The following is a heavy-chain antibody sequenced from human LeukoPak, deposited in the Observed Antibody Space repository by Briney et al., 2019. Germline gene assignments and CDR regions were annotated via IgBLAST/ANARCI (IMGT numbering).Heavy chain of an antibody. CDR2: ISAYSGNT. V-gene: IGHV1-18*01. CDR1: GYTFTNYV. CDR3: ARGRQQWLVGGAFDI. Sequence: ASVKVSCKASGYTFTNYVISWVRQAPGQGLEWMGWISAYSGNTNYAQKFQGRVTMTTDTSTSTVYMELGSLTSDDTAVYYCARGRQQWLVGGAFDIWGQGTMVTVSS. J-gene: IGHJ3*02. D-gene: IGHD6-19*01.